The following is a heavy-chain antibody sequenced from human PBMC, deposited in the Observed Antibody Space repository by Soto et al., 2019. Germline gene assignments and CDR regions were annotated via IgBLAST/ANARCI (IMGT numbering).Heavy chain of an antibody. CDR3: VTGIATSSTTPGY. CDR1: GFTFSSYA. J-gene: IGHJ4*02. Sequence: GGSLRLSCSASGFTFSSYAMHWVRQAPGKGLEWVSGTRNKVKNYTTEYAASVKGRFSISRDESRNSVFLQMNSLKIEDTAVYYGVTGIATSSTTPGYWGQGTLVTVSS. D-gene: IGHD6-13*01. V-gene: IGHV3-72*01. CDR2: TRNKVKNYTT.